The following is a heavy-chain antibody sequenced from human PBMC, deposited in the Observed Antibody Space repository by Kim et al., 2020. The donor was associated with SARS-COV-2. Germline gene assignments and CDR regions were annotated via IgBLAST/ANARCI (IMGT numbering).Heavy chain of an antibody. Sequence: GGSLRLSCSASGFDFSSSGMHWVRLAPGKRLEYLSAISPKGDKTYYADSLKGRSSISRDNSRSTVFLQMSGLSPEDTGFYYCVKTGRYTTSCYSDHLCQG. CDR3: VKTGRYTTSCYSDH. D-gene: IGHD3-16*02. J-gene: IGHJ4*02. CDR2: ISPKGDKT. CDR1: GFDFSSSG. V-gene: IGHV3-64D*09.